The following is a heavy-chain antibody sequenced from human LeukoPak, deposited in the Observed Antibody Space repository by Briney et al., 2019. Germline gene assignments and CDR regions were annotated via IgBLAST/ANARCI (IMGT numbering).Heavy chain of an antibody. CDR2: ISSSSSYI. V-gene: IGHV3-21*01. J-gene: IGHJ6*02. CDR1: GFIFSSFS. Sequence: GGSLRLSCAASGFIFSSFSVNWVRQAPGKGLEWVSSISSSSSYIYYADSVKGRFTISRDNAKNSLYLQMNSLRAEDTAVYYCVRDRNFGVVTKNGLDVWGQGTTVTVSS. D-gene: IGHD3-3*01. CDR3: VRDRNFGVVTKNGLDV.